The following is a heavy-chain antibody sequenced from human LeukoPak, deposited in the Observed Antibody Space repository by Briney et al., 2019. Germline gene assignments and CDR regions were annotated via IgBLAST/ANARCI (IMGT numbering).Heavy chain of an antibody. CDR1: GGSFSGYY. J-gene: IGHJ5*02. D-gene: IGHD3-3*01. V-gene: IGHV4-34*01. CDR3: ARSHWSGQYNWFDP. CDR2: INHSGST. Sequence: SETLSLTCAVYGGSFSGYYWSWIRQPPGKGLEWIGEINHSGSTNYNSSLKSRVTISVDTSKNQFSLKLSSVTAADTAVYYCARSHWSGQYNWFDPWGQGTLVTVSS.